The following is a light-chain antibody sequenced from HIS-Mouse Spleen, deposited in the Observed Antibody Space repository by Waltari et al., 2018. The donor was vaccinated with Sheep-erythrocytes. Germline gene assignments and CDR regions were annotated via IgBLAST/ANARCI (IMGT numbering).Light chain of an antibody. CDR3: QKYISAPFT. CDR2: AAS. CDR1: QGISNY. Sequence: DIQMTQSPSSLSASVGDRVTITCRASQGISNYLAWYQQIPGKVPKLLINAASTLQSGVPSRFSGSGSGTDFTLTISNLQPEDVATYYCQKYISAPFTFGPGTKVDIK. V-gene: IGKV1-27*01. J-gene: IGKJ3*01.